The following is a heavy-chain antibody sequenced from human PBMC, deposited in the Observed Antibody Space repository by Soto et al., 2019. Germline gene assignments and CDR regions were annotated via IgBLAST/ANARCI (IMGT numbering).Heavy chain of an antibody. Sequence: QVQLQESDPRLVKPSETLTLKCTVSGGSVSSDKYLWGWIRQPPGKGLEWVASIRYGGATPGTTFYNPSPGSRXTXSLDTSADQVSLRLTSVTATDTAVYYCARHDDHRSPPLGFHIWGQGTLVTVSS. V-gene: IGHV4-39*01. CDR1: GGSVSSDKYL. CDR3: ARHDDHRSPPLGFHI. D-gene: IGHD3-10*01. J-gene: IGHJ3*02. CDR2: IRYGGATPGTT.